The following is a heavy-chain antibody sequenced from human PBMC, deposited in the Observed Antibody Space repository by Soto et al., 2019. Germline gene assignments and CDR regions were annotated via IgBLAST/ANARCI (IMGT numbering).Heavy chain of an antibody. V-gene: IGHV4-31*03. CDR3: ARMAVAGTSYYFDY. D-gene: IGHD6-19*01. J-gene: IGHJ4*02. CDR1: GGSISSGGYY. CDR2: IYYSGST. Sequence: SETLSLTSTVSGGSISSGGYYWSWIRQHPGKGLEWIGYIYYSGSTYYNPSLKSRVTISVDTSKNQFSLKLSSVTAADTAVYYCARMAVAGTSYYFDYWGQGTLVTVSS.